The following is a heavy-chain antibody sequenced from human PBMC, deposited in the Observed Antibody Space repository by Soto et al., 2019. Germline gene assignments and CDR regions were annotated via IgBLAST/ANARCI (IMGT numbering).Heavy chain of an antibody. CDR2: ISYDGRNK. Sequence: QVQLVESGGGVVQPGRSLRLSCAASGFTFSSYAMHWVRQAPGKGLEWVAVISYDGRNKYDADSVKGRFTVSRDNSKNTLYLQMNSLTAEDTAVYYCARDSSGWSYFDYWGQVTLVTVSS. D-gene: IGHD6-19*01. J-gene: IGHJ4*02. CDR3: ARDSSGWSYFDY. V-gene: IGHV3-30*04. CDR1: GFTFSSYA.